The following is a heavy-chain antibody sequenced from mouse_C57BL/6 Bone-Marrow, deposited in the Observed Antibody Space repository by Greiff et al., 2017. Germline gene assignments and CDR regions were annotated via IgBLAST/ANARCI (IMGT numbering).Heavy chain of an antibody. CDR1: GYTFTSYW. CDR3: ARFRGYAMDD. J-gene: IGHJ4*01. Sequence: VQLQQPGAELVRPGSSVKLSCKASGYTFTSYWMDWVKQRPGQGLEWIGNIYPSDSETHYNQKFKDKATLTVDKSSSTAYMQLSSLTSEDSAVYCCARFRGYAMDDWGKGTSVTVSS. V-gene: IGHV1-61*01. CDR2: IYPSDSET.